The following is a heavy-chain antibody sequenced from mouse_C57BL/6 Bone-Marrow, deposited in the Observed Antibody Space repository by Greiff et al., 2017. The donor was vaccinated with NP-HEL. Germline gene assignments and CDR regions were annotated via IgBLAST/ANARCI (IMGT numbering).Heavy chain of an antibody. CDR2: INPSSGYT. Sequence: QVQLQQSGAELAKPGASVKLSCKASGYTFTRYWMHWVKQRPGQGLEWIGYINPSSGYTKYNQKFKDKATLTADKSSSTAYMQLSSLTYDDSADYSGARARDYDRYAMDYWGQGTSVTVSS. CDR3: ARARDYDRYAMDY. V-gene: IGHV1-7*01. D-gene: IGHD2-4*01. J-gene: IGHJ4*01. CDR1: GYTFTRYW.